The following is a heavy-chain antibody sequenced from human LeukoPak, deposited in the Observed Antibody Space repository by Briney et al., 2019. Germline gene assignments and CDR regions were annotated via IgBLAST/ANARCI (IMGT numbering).Heavy chain of an antibody. Sequence: PSQTLSLTCTVSGGSISSGGYYWSWIRQHPGKGLAWIGYIYYSGSTYYNPSLKSRVTISVDTSKNQFSLKLSSVTAADTAVYYCARDVRQTGIAAAGTNWFDPWGQGTLVTVSS. V-gene: IGHV4-31*03. CDR1: GGSISSGGYY. CDR2: IYYSGST. CDR3: ARDVRQTGIAAAGTNWFDP. J-gene: IGHJ5*02. D-gene: IGHD6-13*01.